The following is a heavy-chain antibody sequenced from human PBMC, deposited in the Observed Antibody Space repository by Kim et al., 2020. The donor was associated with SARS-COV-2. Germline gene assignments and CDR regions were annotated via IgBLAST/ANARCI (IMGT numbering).Heavy chain of an antibody. CDR1: GGSFSGYY. D-gene: IGHD3-10*01. Sequence: SETLSLTCAVYGGSFSGYYWSWIRQPPGKGLEWIGEINHSGSTNYNPSLKSRVTISVDTSKNQFSLKLSSVTAADTAVYYCARAGVAGDYWGQGTLVTVSS. CDR3: ARAGVAGDY. V-gene: IGHV4-34*01. J-gene: IGHJ4*02. CDR2: INHSGST.